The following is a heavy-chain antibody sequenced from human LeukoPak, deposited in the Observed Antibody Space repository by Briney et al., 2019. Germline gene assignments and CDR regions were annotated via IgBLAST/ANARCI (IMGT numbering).Heavy chain of an antibody. V-gene: IGHV3-11*01. D-gene: IGHD2-2*02. Sequence: GGSLRLSCAASGFNFIDHSMSWIRQAPGKGLEWVSYISTSGSITYYADSMKGRITISRDNARNSLFLQMNSLRAEDTAVYYCAKDRGYCSSTSCYTPRWGQGTLVTVSS. CDR3: AKDRGYCSSTSCYTPR. CDR1: GFNFIDHS. CDR2: ISTSGSIT. J-gene: IGHJ4*02.